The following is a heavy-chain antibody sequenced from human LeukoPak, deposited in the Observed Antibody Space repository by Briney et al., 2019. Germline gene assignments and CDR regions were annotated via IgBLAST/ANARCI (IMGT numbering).Heavy chain of an antibody. CDR2: ISSSSHYI. CDR3: ARGFGRFGELYEHYYHLMDA. D-gene: IGHD3-10*01. Sequence: GGSLRLSCAASGFTFSASSVNWVRQAPGKGLEWVSSISSSSHYIFYADSLKGRFTISRDNAKNSLYLQMNSLRAEDTAVYYCARGFGRFGELYEHYYHLMDAWGQGTTVTVSS. CDR1: GFTFSASS. V-gene: IGHV3-21*01. J-gene: IGHJ6*02.